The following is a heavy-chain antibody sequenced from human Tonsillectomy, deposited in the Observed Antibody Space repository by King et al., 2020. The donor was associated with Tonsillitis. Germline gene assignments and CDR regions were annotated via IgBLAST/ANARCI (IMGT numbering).Heavy chain of an antibody. CDR1: GGSFSGYF. D-gene: IGHD3-9*01. CDR3: ARGPYYDTLTGYLALDS. Sequence: VQLQQWGAGLLKPSETLSLTCAVYGGSFSGYFWSWIRQPPGKGLEWIGEIRQSGSTNHNPSLKSRVTISADASNKQFSLNLTSVTAADTAVYFCARGPYYDTLTGYLALDSWGQGTLVTVSS. V-gene: IGHV4-34*01. J-gene: IGHJ4*02. CDR2: IRQSGST.